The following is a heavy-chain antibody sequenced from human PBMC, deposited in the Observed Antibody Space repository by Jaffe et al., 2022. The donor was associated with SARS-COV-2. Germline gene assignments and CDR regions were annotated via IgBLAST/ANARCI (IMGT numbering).Heavy chain of an antibody. D-gene: IGHD3-22*01. CDR3: ARGWDYYDSSGYYSYYYYYGMDV. J-gene: IGHJ6*02. CDR1: GFTFSDYY. V-gene: IGHV3-11*01. Sequence: QVQLVESGGGLVKPGGSLRLSCAASGFTFSDYYMSWIRQAPGKGLEWVSYISSSGSTIYYADSVKGRFTISRDNAKNSLYLQMNSLRAEDTAVYYCARGWDYYDSSGYYSYYYYYGMDVWGQGTTVTVSS. CDR2: ISSSGSTI.